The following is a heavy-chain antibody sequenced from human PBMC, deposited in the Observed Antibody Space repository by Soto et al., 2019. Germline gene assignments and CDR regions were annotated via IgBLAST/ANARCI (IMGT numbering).Heavy chain of an antibody. CDR3: AKDSNKYSSSPRRRYFDY. Sequence: GGSLRLSCAASVFPFSIYVMSWVRQAPGRGLEWVSVISGGGSNTFYADYVKGRFTISRDNSKNTLLLQMNRLGAEDTAVYYGAKDSNKYSSSPRRRYFDYWGQGIGVTVSS. CDR2: ISGGGSNT. CDR1: VFPFSIYV. D-gene: IGHD4-4*01. V-gene: IGHV3-23*01. J-gene: IGHJ4*02.